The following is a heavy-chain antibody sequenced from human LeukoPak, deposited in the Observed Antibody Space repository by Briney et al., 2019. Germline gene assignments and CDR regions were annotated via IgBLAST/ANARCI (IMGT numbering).Heavy chain of an antibody. V-gene: IGHV3-74*01. CDR2: INSDGSST. Sequence: GGSLRLSCAASGFTFGNYWMHWVRQAPGKGLVWVSRINSDGSSTTYADSVKGRFTISRDNAKNTLYLQMNSLRAEDTAVYYCARGYGGNYNWFDPWGQGTLVTVSS. CDR1: GFTFGNYW. D-gene: IGHD4-23*01. CDR3: ARGYGGNYNWFDP. J-gene: IGHJ5*02.